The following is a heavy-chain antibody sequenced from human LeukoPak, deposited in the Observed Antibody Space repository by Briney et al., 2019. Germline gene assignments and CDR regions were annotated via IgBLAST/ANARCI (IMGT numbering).Heavy chain of an antibody. CDR1: GFTFSSFA. Sequence: GGSLRLSCAASGFTFSSFAMNWVRQAPGKGLEWVSTISTGGSSTYYADSVKGRFTISRDNSKNTLFLQMNSLRAEDTAVYYCARVYYYGSGSYSYYYSMDVWGQGTTVTVSS. D-gene: IGHD3-10*01. V-gene: IGHV3-23*01. CDR3: ARVYYYGSGSYSYYYSMDV. J-gene: IGHJ6*02. CDR2: ISTGGSST.